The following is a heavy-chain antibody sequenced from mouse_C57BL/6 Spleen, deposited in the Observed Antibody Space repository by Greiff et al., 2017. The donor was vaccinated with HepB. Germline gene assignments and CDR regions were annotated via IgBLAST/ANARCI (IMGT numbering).Heavy chain of an antibody. Sequence: VQLQQSGAELAKPGASVKLSCKASGYTFTSYWMHWVKQRPGQGLEWIGYINPSSGYTKYNQKFKDKATLTADKSSSTAYMQLSSLTYEDSAVYNCARSRGGSSPCFDYWGQGTTLTVSS. D-gene: IGHD1-1*01. V-gene: IGHV1-7*01. CDR2: INPSSGYT. CDR1: GYTFTSYW. J-gene: IGHJ2*01. CDR3: ARSRGGSSPCFDY.